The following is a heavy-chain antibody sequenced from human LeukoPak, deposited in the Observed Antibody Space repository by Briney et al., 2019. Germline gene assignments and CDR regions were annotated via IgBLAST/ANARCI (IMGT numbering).Heavy chain of an antibody. CDR1: GFTFSSYE. J-gene: IGHJ4*02. V-gene: IGHV3-48*03. Sequence: GGSLRLPCAASGFTFSSYEMNWVRQAPGKGLEWVSYISSSGSTIYYADSVKGRFTISRDNAKNSLYLQMNSLRAEDTAVYYCAREPAGYSSGWFDYWGQGTLVTVSS. CDR2: ISSSGSTI. CDR3: AREPAGYSSGWFDY. D-gene: IGHD6-19*01.